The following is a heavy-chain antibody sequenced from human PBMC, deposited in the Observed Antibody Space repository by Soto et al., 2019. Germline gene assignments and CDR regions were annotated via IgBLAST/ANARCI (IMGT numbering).Heavy chain of an antibody. CDR2: ISYDSSNK. CDR1: GFTFSYG. Sequence: VQLLESGGGLIQPGGSLRLSCAASGFTFSYGIHWLRQAPGKGLEWVAYISYDSSNKFYGDSVKGRFTISRDNSKNTQFVQMNSLRAEDTAVYYCATLVIGYCSGNTCDDYWGQGTLVAVSS. J-gene: IGHJ4*02. D-gene: IGHD2-15*01. V-gene: IGHV3-30*03. CDR3: ATLVIGYCSGNTCDDY.